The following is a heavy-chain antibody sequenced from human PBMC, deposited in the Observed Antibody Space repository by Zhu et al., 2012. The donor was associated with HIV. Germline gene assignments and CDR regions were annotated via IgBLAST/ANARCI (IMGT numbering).Heavy chain of an antibody. CDR3: ARADGSGTYYYYYMDV. Sequence: QVQLQESGPGLVKPSQTLSLTCTVSGGSISSGDYYWSWIRQPPGKGLEWIAYIHHSGTTYYNPSLKSRLSISIDTSKNQFSLRLSSVSAADTAVYFCARADGSGTYYYYYMDVWAKGPRSTVSS. J-gene: IGHJ6*03. CDR1: GGSISSGDYY. V-gene: IGHV4-30-4*08. CDR2: IHHSGTT. D-gene: IGHD3-10*01.